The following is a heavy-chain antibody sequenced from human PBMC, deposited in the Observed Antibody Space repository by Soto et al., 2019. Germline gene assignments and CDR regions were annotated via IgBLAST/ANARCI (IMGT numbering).Heavy chain of an antibody. J-gene: IGHJ5*02. CDR3: ARVVPGTEAWFGP. CDR1: GYTFSNYG. D-gene: IGHD2-2*01. V-gene: IGHV1-18*01. CDR2: ISLYSDGT. Sequence: ASVKVSCKTSGYTFSNYGITWVRQAPGQPLERLVWISLYSDGTNYAQKFQGRVSMTTDTTTTTAYMELRNLRSDDTAVYYCARVVPGTEAWFGPWGQGTLVTVSS.